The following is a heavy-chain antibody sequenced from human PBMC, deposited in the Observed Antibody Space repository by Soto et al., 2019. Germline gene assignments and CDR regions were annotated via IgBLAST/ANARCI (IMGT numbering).Heavy chain of an antibody. CDR1: GFTFSSYG. CDR3: AKAKNPVHYYDFWSGSPGGMDV. J-gene: IGHJ6*02. D-gene: IGHD3-3*01. V-gene: IGHV3-30*18. CDR2: ISYDGSNK. Sequence: QVQLVESGGGVVQPGRSLRLSCAASGFTFSSYGMHWVRQAPGKGLEWVAVISYDGSNKYYADSVKGRFTISRDNSKNTLYLQMNSLRAEDTAVYYCAKAKNPVHYYDFWSGSPGGMDVWGQGTTVTVSS.